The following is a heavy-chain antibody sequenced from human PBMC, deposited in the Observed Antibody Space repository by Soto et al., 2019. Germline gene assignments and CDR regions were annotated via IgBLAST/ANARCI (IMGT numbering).Heavy chain of an antibody. CDR1: GGSVSSGSYY. CDR2: IYYSGST. V-gene: IGHV4-61*03. J-gene: IGHJ4*02. CDR3: ARVQAIFGNIDY. Sequence: QVQLQESGPGLVKPSETLSLTCTVSGGSVSSGSYYWSWIRQPPGKGLEWIGYIYYSGSTNYNPALKRRVTISVDTSKNHFSLKLSSVTAADTAVYYCARVQAIFGNIDYWGQGTLVTVSS. D-gene: IGHD3-3*01.